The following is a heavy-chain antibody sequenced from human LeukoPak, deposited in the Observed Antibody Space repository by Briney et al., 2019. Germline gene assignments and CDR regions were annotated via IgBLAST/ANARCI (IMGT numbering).Heavy chain of an antibody. V-gene: IGHV4-61*05. CDR1: GSSISSSIYF. D-gene: IGHD3-22*01. CDR3: ARATYYYDSSGSVSTNYYYYYMDV. CDR2: IYYSGST. Sequence: PSETLSLTCTVSGSSISSSIYFWGWIRQPPGTGLEWIGYIYYSGSTNYNPSLKSRVTISVDTSKNQFSLKLSSVTAADTAVYYCARATYYYDSSGSVSTNYYYYYMDVWGKGTTVTISS. J-gene: IGHJ6*03.